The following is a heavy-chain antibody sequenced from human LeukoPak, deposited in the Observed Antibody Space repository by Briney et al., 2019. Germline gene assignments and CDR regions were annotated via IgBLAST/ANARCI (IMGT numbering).Heavy chain of an antibody. CDR1: GFTFSSYW. D-gene: IGHD2-2*01. Sequence: TGGSLRLSCAASGFTFSSYWMSWVRQAPGKGLEWVANIKQDGSEKYYVDSVKGRFTISRDNAKNSLYLQMNSLRAEDTAVYYCARVGSLRYCSSTSCLDYWGQGTLVTVSS. CDR3: ARVGSLRYCSSTSCLDY. V-gene: IGHV3-7*01. CDR2: IKQDGSEK. J-gene: IGHJ4*02.